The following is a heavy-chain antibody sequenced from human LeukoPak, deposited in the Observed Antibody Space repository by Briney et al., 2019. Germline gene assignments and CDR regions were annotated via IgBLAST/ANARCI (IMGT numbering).Heavy chain of an antibody. CDR2: ISGSGGST. CDR3: AKWGDIVVVPAAPVDY. D-gene: IGHD2-2*01. V-gene: IGHV3-23*01. CDR1: GFTFSSYA. J-gene: IGHJ4*02. Sequence: PGGSLRLSCAASGFTFSSYAMSWVRQAPGKGLEWVSAISGSGGSTYYADSVKGRFTISRDNSKNTLYLQMNSLRAEDTAVYYCAKWGDIVVVPAAPVDYWSQGTLVTVSS.